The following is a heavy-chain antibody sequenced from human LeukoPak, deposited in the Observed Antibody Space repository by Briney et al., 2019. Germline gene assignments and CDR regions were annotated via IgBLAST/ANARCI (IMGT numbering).Heavy chain of an antibody. V-gene: IGHV4-4*09. CDR2: IYTSGST. D-gene: IGHD3-9*01. CDR1: GGSISTYY. J-gene: IGHJ3*02. CDR3: ARHYDILTGYSAFAFDI. Sequence: SETLSLTCTVSGGSISTYYWNWIRQPPGKGLEWIGYIYTSGSTNYNPSLKSRVTISVDTSKNQFSLKLSSVTAADTAVYYCARHYDILTGYSAFAFDIWGQGTMVTVSS.